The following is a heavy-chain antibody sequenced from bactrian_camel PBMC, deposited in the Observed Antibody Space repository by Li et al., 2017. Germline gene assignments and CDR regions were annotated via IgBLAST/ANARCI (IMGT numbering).Heavy chain of an antibody. CDR2: IHAGGTT. J-gene: IGHJ4*01. V-gene: IGHV3S53*01. Sequence: HVQLVESGGGSVQAGGSLTLSCAAARDTNTDPFHCMGWFRQGPGKDREEVATIHAGGTTHYAASVKGRFTISRDNAKNTLYLQMNSLEPEDTAMYYCMADRTKNLETMIFGLVYSGPGTQVTVS. D-gene: IGHD4*01. CDR1: RDTNTDPFHC. CDR3: MADRTKNLETMIFGLVY.